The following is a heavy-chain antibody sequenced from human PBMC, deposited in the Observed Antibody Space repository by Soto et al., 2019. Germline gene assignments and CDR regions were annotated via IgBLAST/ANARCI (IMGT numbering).Heavy chain of an antibody. V-gene: IGHV3-64D*06. D-gene: IGHD3-22*01. J-gene: IGHJ5*01. CDR3: VKGKYSSSGLLDWFDP. Sequence: PGGSLRLSCSGSGFTFGSYAMHWVRQAPGKGLEYVSAISSKGGSTYYADSVKGRFTISRDNSKQTLYLQMTSLRVEDTAVYYCVKGKYSSSGLLDWFDPWGQGTVVTVPS. CDR1: GFTFGSYA. CDR2: ISSKGGST.